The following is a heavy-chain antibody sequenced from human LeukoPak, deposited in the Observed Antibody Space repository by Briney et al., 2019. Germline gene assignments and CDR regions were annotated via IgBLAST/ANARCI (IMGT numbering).Heavy chain of an antibody. CDR3: AKDRIQLWHHDAFDI. CDR2: ISGSGGST. CDR1: GFTFSSYG. J-gene: IGHJ3*02. D-gene: IGHD5-18*01. V-gene: IGHV3-23*01. Sequence: PGGSLRLSCAASGFTFSSYGMSWVRQAPGKGLEWVSAISGSGGSTYYADSVKGRFTISRDNSKNTLYLQMNSLRAEDTAVYYCAKDRIQLWHHDAFDIWGQGTMVTVSS.